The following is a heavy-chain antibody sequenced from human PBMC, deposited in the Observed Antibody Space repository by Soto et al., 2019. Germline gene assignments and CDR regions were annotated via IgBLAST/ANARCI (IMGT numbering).Heavy chain of an antibody. Sequence: PGWSLRLSCVASGFTVSNNYMSWVRQAPGKGLEWVSVSYSGGSTDYADSVKGRFTISRDNSKNTLYLRMNSLRADDTAVYYCARARDGYNFLYEPTWGQGTLVTVSS. CDR3: ARARDGYNFLYEPT. J-gene: IGHJ4*02. CDR2: SYSGGST. D-gene: IGHD5-12*01. CDR1: GFTVSNNY. V-gene: IGHV3-53*01.